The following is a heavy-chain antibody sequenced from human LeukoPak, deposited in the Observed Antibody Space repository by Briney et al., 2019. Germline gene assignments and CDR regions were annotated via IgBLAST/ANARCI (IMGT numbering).Heavy chain of an antibody. V-gene: IGHV1-2*02. CDR1: GYTFTGYY. CDR2: INPNSGGT. Sequence: GASVNVSCKASGYTFTGYYMHWVRQAPGQGLEWMGWINPNSGGTNYAQKFQGRVTMTRDTSISTAYMELSRLRSDDTAVYYCARSGYSYEVEWFDPWGQGTLVTVSS. CDR3: ARSGYSYEVEWFDP. J-gene: IGHJ5*02. D-gene: IGHD5-18*01.